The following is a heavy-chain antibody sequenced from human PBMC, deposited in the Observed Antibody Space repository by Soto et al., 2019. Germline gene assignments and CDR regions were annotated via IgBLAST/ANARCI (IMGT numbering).Heavy chain of an antibody. J-gene: IGHJ5*02. D-gene: IGHD6-19*01. V-gene: IGHV4-39*07. CDR2: IYYSGST. CDR3: ARAHTYKSGWYTWFDP. Sequence: SETLSLTCTVSGGSISSSSYYWGWIRQPPGKGLEWIGSIYYSGSTYYNPSLKSRVTISVDTSKNQFSLKLSSVTVADTAIYYCARAHTYKSGWYTWFDPWGQGTLVTVSS. CDR1: GGSISSSSYY.